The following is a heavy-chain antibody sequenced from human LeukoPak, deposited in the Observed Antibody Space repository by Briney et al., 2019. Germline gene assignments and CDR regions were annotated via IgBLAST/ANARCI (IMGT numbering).Heavy chain of an antibody. D-gene: IGHD3-3*01. CDR2: VSWDGGST. CDR1: GFTFDDYA. V-gene: IGHV3-43D*04. J-gene: IGHJ5*02. Sequence: GGSLRLSCAASGFTFDDYAMHWVRQAPGKGLEWVSLVSWDGGSTYYADSVEGRFTISRDNSKNSLYLQMNSLRAEDTALYYCAKDNLPYDFWSGYYSWGQGTLVTVSS. CDR3: AKDNLPYDFWSGYYS.